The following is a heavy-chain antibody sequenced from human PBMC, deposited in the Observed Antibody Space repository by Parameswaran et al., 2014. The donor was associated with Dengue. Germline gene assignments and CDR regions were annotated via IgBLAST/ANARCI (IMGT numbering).Heavy chain of an antibody. D-gene: IGHD3-9*01. Sequence: VRQMPGKGLEWVAVISYDGSNKYYADSVKGRFTISRDNSKNTLYLQMNSLRAEDTAVYYCAKDKQHFDWIRGLGLYYFDYWGQGTLVTVSS. V-gene: IGHV3-30*18. CDR2: ISYDGSNK. J-gene: IGHJ4*02. CDR3: AKDKQHFDWIRGLGLYYFDY.